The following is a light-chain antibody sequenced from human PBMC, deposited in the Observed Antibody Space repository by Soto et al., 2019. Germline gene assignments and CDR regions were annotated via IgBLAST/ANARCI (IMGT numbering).Light chain of an antibody. V-gene: IGKV1-9*01. Sequence: DIQLRQSQSFLSASVVDRVTITCRASQGSSSYLAWYQQKPGKAPKLLIYAASTLQSGVPSRFSGSGSGTEFTLTISSLQPEDFATYYGQQLNSYPFTFGGGTKVEIK. CDR1: QGSSSY. J-gene: IGKJ4*01. CDR3: QQLNSYPFT. CDR2: AAS.